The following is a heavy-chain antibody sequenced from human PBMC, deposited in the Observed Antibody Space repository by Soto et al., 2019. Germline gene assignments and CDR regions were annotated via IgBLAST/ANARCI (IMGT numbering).Heavy chain of an antibody. D-gene: IGHD3-22*01. V-gene: IGHV1-18*01. CDR3: ARELNTDSSAYYSFAY. J-gene: IGHJ4*02. CDR1: GYTFSDYG. Sequence: ASVKVSCKTSGYTFSDYGLAWLRQAPGQRPERMGWVSTYNSNTNYAQKFQGRVTMTTDTSTTTTSMELRSLRSDDTAVYYCARELNTDSSAYYSFAYWGQGTLVTVSS. CDR2: VSTYNSNT.